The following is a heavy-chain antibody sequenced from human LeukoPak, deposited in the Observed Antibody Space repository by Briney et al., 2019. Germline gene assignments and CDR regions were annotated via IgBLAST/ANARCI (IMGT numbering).Heavy chain of an antibody. Sequence: GASVKVSCKASGYTFTGYYMHWVRQAPGQGLEWMGWINPNSGGTNYAQKFQGRVTMTRDTSISAAYMELSRLRSDDTAVYYCARELKKYCSGGSCYSDYYYGMDVWGQGTTVTVSS. V-gene: IGHV1-2*02. CDR3: ARELKKYCSGGSCYSDYYYGMDV. J-gene: IGHJ6*02. D-gene: IGHD2-15*01. CDR2: INPNSGGT. CDR1: GYTFTGYY.